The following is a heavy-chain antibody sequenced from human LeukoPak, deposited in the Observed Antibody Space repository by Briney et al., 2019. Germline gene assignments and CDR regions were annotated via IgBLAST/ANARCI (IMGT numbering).Heavy chain of an antibody. V-gene: IGHV3-23*01. CDR1: GFTFSSND. Sequence: GGSLRLSCVASGFTFSSNDMSWVRQAPGKGLEWVSAISGSGGSTYYADSVKGRFTISRDNSKNTLYLQMNSLRAEDTAVYYCAKDRGNILTGYYRGPHFDYWGQGTLVTVSS. D-gene: IGHD3-9*01. J-gene: IGHJ4*02. CDR2: ISGSGGST. CDR3: AKDRGNILTGYYRGPHFDY.